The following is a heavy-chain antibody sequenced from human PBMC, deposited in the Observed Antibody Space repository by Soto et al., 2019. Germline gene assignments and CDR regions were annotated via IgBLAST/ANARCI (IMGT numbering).Heavy chain of an antibody. CDR3: AKDLVVVVVADTIDY. CDR1: GFTFSSYA. Sequence: GGSLRLSCAASGFTFSSYAMSWVRQAPGKGLEWVSAISGSGGSTYYADSVKGRFTISRDNSKNTLYLQMNSLRAEDTAVYYCAKDLVVVVVADTIDYWGQGTLVTVSS. CDR2: ISGSGGST. D-gene: IGHD2-15*01. J-gene: IGHJ4*02. V-gene: IGHV3-23*01.